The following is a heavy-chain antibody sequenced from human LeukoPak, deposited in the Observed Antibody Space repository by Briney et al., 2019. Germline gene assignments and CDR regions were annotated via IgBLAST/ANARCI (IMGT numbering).Heavy chain of an antibody. CDR2: INPNSGGT. D-gene: IGHD3-9*01. CDR3: ARDRIYISHPLLDYSYMDV. CDR1: GYTFTGYY. J-gene: IGHJ6*03. V-gene: IGHV1-2*06. Sequence: ASVKVSCKASGYTFTGYYMHWVRQAPGQGLEWMGRINPNSGGTNYAQKFQGRVTMTRDTSISTAYMELSRLRSDDTAVYYCARDRIYISHPLLDYSYMDVWGKGTTVTVSS.